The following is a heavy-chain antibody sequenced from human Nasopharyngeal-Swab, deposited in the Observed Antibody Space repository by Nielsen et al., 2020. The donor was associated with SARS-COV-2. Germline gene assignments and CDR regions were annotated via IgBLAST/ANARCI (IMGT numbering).Heavy chain of an antibody. D-gene: IGHD3-22*01. V-gene: IGHV1-18*01. Sequence: ASVKVSCKASGHTFTGYCIHWVRQAPGQGLEWMGWISAYNGNTNYAQKLQGRVTMTTDTSTSTAYMELRSLRSDDTAVYYCARVGTYYYDSSGYYPDYWGQGTLVTVSS. CDR2: ISAYNGNT. J-gene: IGHJ4*02. CDR3: ARVGTYYYDSSGYYPDY. CDR1: GHTFTGYC.